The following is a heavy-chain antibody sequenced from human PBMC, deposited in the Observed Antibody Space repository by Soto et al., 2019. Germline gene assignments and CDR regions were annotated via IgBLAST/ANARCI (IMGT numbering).Heavy chain of an antibody. D-gene: IGHD3-22*01. J-gene: IGHJ4*02. CDR2: ISSSSSTI. CDR1: GFTFSSYS. Sequence: HPGGSLRLSCAASGFTFSSYSMNWVRQAPGKGLEWVSYISSSSSTIYYADSVKGRFTISRDNAKNSLYLQMNSLRDEDTAVYYCARSYYYDSSGYLVPFDYWGQGTLVTVSS. V-gene: IGHV3-48*02. CDR3: ARSYYYDSSGYLVPFDY.